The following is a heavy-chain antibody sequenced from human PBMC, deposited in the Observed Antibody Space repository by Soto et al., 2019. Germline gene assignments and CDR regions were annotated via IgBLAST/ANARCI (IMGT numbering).Heavy chain of an antibody. CDR3: DRGTLGGAFDI. Sequence: SETLSLTCAVSGGSISSGGYSWSWIRQPPGKGLEWIGYIYHSGSTYYNPSLKSRVTISVDRAKNQFSLKLSSVTAADTAVYYCDRGTLGGAFDIWGQGTMVTVSS. J-gene: IGHJ3*02. CDR1: GGSISSGGYS. D-gene: IGHD1-26*01. V-gene: IGHV4-30-2*01. CDR2: IYHSGST.